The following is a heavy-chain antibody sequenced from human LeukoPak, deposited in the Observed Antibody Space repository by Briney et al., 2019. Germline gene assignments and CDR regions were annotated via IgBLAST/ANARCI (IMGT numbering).Heavy chain of an antibody. CDR3: ARHYYRSGWYFDY. CDR1: GGSISSSSYY. D-gene: IGHD6-19*01. Sequence: PSETLSLTCTLSGGSISSSSYYWGWIRQPPGKWLEWIGSIYYSGSTYYNPSLKSRVTISVVTSKHQFALKLTCVTAADTAVYYCARHYYRSGWYFDYWGRGTLVSVPS. CDR2: IYYSGST. J-gene: IGHJ4*02. V-gene: IGHV4-39*01.